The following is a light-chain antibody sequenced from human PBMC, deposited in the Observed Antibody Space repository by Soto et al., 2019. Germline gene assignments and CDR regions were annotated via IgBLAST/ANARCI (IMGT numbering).Light chain of an antibody. CDR3: HQYGSSPQT. CDR1: EGVTNSY. CDR2: GAS. J-gene: IGKJ1*01. Sequence: EMALTQSPGTLSFSPGEGATLSCRASEGVTNSYLAWYQQKPGQAPSLLIYGASSRATGIPDRFSGSGSGPEFTLSVDRLEPEDFAVYYCHQYGSSPQTFGRGTKVDIK. V-gene: IGKV3-20*01.